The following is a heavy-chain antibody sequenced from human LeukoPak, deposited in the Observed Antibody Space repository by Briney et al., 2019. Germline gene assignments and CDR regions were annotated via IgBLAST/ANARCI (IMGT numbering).Heavy chain of an antibody. CDR3: AKDLGGSGDLWSGYYDYYYQGMDV. V-gene: IGHV3-30*02. CDR2: IWYDGSNK. D-gene: IGHD3-3*01. CDR1: GFTFSSYG. Sequence: PSGGSLRLSCAASGFTFSSYGIYWVRQAPGKGLEWVAVIWYDGSNKYYADSVKGRFTISRGNSKSTLYLQMNSLRAEDTALYYCAKDLGGSGDLWSGYYDYYYQGMDVWGQGTTVTVSS. J-gene: IGHJ6*02.